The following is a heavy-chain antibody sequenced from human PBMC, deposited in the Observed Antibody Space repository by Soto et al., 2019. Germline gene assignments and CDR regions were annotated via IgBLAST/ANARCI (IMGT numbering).Heavy chain of an antibody. Sequence: SETLSLTCTVSGGSISSYYWGWIRQPPGKGLEWIGSIYYSGSTYYNPSLKSRVTISVDTSKNQFSLKLSSVTAADTAVYYCARQWSSWIDYWGQGTLVTVSS. CDR3: ARQWSSWIDY. J-gene: IGHJ4*02. V-gene: IGHV4-39*01. D-gene: IGHD6-13*01. CDR1: GGSISSYY. CDR2: IYYSGST.